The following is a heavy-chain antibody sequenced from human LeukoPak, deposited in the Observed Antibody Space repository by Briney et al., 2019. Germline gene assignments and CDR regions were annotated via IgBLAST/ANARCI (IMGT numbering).Heavy chain of an antibody. CDR3: ARDEGPYGDYAAEYFQH. CDR1: GYTFSSYG. Sequence: ASVKVSCKASGYTFSSYGISWVRQAPGQGLEWMGWISPYNGNTEYGQKLQGRVTMTTDTSTSTAYMELRSLRSDDTAVYYCARDEGPYGDYAAEYFQHWGQGTLVTVSS. CDR2: ISPYNGNT. J-gene: IGHJ1*01. V-gene: IGHV1-18*01. D-gene: IGHD4-17*01.